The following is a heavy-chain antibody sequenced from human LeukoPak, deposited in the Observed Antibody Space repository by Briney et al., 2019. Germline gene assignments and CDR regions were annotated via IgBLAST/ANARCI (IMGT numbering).Heavy chain of an antibody. J-gene: IGHJ4*02. V-gene: IGHV3-64*04. D-gene: IGHD4-17*01. CDR2: INDDGRLT. CDR1: GFTFRSHA. CDR3: AKGRNEDGDAALNY. Sequence: GGSLRLSCSAAGFTFRSHAMHWVRQAPGKGLEYVSTINDDGRLTYYADSVKGRFTISRDNSKNTLYLQMNSLRAEDTAAYHCAKGRNEDGDAALNYWGQGTLVTVSS.